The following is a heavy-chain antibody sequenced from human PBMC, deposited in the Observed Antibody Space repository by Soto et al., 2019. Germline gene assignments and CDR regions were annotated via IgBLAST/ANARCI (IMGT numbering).Heavy chain of an antibody. CDR3: ATTLAAVNWFDP. J-gene: IGHJ5*02. D-gene: IGHD6-13*01. CDR1: GGSLSSSSYY. CDR2: IYYSGST. Sequence: QLQLQESGPGLVKPSETLSLTCTVSGGSLSSSSYYWGWIRQPPGKGLEWIGSIYYSGSTYYIPSLKSRVTISVDTSKNQFSLKLSSVTAADTAVYYCATTLAAVNWFDPWGQGTLVTVSS. V-gene: IGHV4-39*01.